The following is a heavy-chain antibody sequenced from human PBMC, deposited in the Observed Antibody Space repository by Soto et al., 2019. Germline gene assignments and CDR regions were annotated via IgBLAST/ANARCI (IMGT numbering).Heavy chain of an antibody. CDR3: ARDGAQSLGYSSGCDFYYMDG. Sequence: EVQLVESGGGLVKPGGSLRLSCAASGFTFSSYSMNWVRQAPGKGLEWVASISSSSSYIYYADSVKGRFTISRDNAKKPLYLHMNSLRAEDTAVYYCARDGAQSLGYSSGCDFYYMDGWGKGTTVTVSS. D-gene: IGHD6-19*01. CDR2: ISSSSSYI. J-gene: IGHJ6*03. CDR1: GFTFSSYS. V-gene: IGHV3-21*01.